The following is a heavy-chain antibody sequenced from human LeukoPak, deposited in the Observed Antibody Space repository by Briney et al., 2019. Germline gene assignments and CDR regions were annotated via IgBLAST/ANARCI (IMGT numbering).Heavy chain of an antibody. V-gene: IGHV1-8*01. Sequence: GASVTVSCKGYRYTVSSYDINWVRQAPGQGLEWMGWMNPNTGNTGYAPKFQGRVTLTRDTSISTAYMELRGLRSEDTAVYYCARLSETPDYYGSGGYLYLSYWGQGTRVTASS. CDR2: MNPNTGNT. J-gene: IGHJ4*02. CDR1: RYTVSSYD. D-gene: IGHD3-22*01. CDR3: ARLSETPDYYGSGGYLYLSY.